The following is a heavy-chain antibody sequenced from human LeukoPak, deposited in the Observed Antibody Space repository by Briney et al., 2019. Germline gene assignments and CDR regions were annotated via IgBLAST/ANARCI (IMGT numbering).Heavy chain of an antibody. D-gene: IGHD5-18*01. V-gene: IGHV4-4*09. J-gene: IGHJ4*02. CDR2: IYTSGST. CDR1: GGSISSYY. Sequence: PSETLSLTCTVSGGSISSYYWSWIRQPPGKGLEWIGYIYTSGSTNYNPSLKSRVTISVDTSKNQFSLKLSSVTAADTAVYYCARHRGRYSYGWIDYWGQGTLVTVSS. CDR3: ARHRGRYSYGWIDY.